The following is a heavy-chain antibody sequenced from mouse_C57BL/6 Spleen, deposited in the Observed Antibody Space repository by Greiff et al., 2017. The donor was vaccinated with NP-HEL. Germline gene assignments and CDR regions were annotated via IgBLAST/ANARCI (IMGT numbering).Heavy chain of an antibody. V-gene: IGHV1-7*01. J-gene: IGHJ4*01. Sequence: VQLQQSGAELAKPGASVKLSCKASGYTFTSYWMHWVKQRPGQGLEWIGYINPSSGYTKYNQKFKDKATLTAYKSSSTAYMQLSSLTYEDSAVYYCARHSSGPYYYAMDYWGQGTSVTVSS. CDR3: ARHSSGPYYYAMDY. CDR2: INPSSGYT. CDR1: GYTFTSYW. D-gene: IGHD3-2*02.